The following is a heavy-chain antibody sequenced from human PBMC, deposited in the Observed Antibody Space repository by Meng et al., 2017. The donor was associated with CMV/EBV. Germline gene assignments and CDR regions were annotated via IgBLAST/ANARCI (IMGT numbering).Heavy chain of an antibody. D-gene: IGHD6-13*01. J-gene: IGHJ5*02. V-gene: IGHV3-21*01. CDR3: ARDRYPDSWYSSQLNNWFHP. CDR1: GFTFSSYS. CDR2: ISSSSSYI. Sequence: GGSLRLSCAASGFTFSSYSMNWVRQAPGKGLEWVSSISSSSSYIYYADSVRGRFTISRDNARNSLYLQMNSLRAEDTAVYYCARDRYPDSWYSSQLNNWFHPWGQGTLVTVSS.